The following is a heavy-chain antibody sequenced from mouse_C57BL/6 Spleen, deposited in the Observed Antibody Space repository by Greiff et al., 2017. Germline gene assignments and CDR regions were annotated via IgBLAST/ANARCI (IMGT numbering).Heavy chain of an antibody. V-gene: IGHV2-2*01. Sequence: VQLQQSGPGLVQPSQSLSISCTVSGFSLTSYGVHWVRQSPGKGLEWLGVIWSGGSTECTAAFISRLSISKDNSKSQVFFKMNRLQADDTAIYYCARMGYSNYPYAMDYWGQGTSVTVSS. D-gene: IGHD2-5*01. CDR2: IWSGGST. CDR3: ARMGYSNYPYAMDY. CDR1: GFSLTSYG. J-gene: IGHJ4*01.